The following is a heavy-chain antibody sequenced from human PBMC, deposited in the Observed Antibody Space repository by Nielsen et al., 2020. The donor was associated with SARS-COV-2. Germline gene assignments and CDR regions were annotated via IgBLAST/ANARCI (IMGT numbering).Heavy chain of an antibody. CDR3: ARGDYYGSGSPLPAFDY. J-gene: IGHJ4*02. Sequence: WIRQPPGKGLEWVSVIYSGGSTYYADSVKGRFTISRDNSKNTLYLQMNSLRAEDTAVYYCARGDYYGSGSPLPAFDYWGQGTLVTVSS. V-gene: IGHV3-53*03. CDR2: IYSGGST. D-gene: IGHD3-10*01.